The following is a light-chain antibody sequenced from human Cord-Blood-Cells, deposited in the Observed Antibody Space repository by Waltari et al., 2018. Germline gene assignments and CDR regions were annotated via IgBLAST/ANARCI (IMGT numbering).Light chain of an antibody. V-gene: IGKV1-39*01. CDR2: AAS. CDR3: QQSYSTPYT. Sequence: DIQMTQSPSSLSASVGDRVTITCRASQSISSYLNWYQQKPGKAPKLLIYAASSLQSGVPSRFSGSGSGTDFTLTISSLQPEDFATYYCQQSYSTPYTFGQGNKLGIK. J-gene: IGKJ2*01. CDR1: QSISSY.